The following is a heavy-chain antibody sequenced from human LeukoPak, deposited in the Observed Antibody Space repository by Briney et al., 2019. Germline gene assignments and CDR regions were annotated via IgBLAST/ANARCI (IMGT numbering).Heavy chain of an antibody. J-gene: IGHJ4*02. D-gene: IGHD3-16*02. V-gene: IGHV1-2*04. CDR1: GYTFTDYY. CDR3: ARDKLRLGELSLYDY. Sequence: ASVKVSCKASGYTFTDYYIHWVRQAPRQGLEWMGWINPNTGGTKSAQKFQGWVTMTRDTSISTAYMELRRLRSDDTAVYYCARDKLRLGELSLYDYWGQGTLVTVSS. CDR2: INPNTGGT.